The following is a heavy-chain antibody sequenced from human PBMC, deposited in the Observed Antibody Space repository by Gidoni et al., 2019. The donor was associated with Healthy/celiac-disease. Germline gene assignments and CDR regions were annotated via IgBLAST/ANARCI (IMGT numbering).Heavy chain of an antibody. J-gene: IGHJ4*02. CDR2: IYTSGST. V-gene: IGHV4-4*07. D-gene: IGHD2-15*01. CDR1: GCSISSYY. CDR3: AREVSGGNPVEVYFDY. Sequence: QVQLQESGPGLVKPSETLSLTCTVSGCSISSYYWSWIRPPAGKGLEWIGRIYTSGSTNYNPSLKSRVTMSVDTSKNQFSLKLSSVTAADTAVYYCAREVSGGNPVEVYFDYWGQGTLVTVSS.